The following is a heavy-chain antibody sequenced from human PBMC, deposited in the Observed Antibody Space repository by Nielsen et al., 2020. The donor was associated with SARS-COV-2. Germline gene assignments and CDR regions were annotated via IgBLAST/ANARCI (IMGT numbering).Heavy chain of an antibody. Sequence: WVRQAPGQGLEWMGGIIPISGIVNHAQKFQGRVTITADESTSTAYMELSSLRSEDTAVYYCARERCSGGSCVQEYYYYYGMDVWGQGTTVTVSS. CDR3: ARERCSGGSCVQEYYYYYGMDV. D-gene: IGHD2-15*01. V-gene: IGHV1-69*01. J-gene: IGHJ6*02. CDR2: IIPISGIV.